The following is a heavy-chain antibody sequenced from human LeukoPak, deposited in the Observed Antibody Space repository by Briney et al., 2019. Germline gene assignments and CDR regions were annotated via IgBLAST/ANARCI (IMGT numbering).Heavy chain of an antibody. J-gene: IGHJ2*01. Sequence: GGSLRLSCAASGFTFSSYWMSWVRQAPGKGLEWVANIKPDGSDKYYVDSVKGRFTISRDNAKNSLYLQMNSLRAEDTAVYYCARDWAVTPRYFDLWGRGTLVTVSS. D-gene: IGHD4-17*01. CDR1: GFTFSSYW. CDR2: IKPDGSDK. V-gene: IGHV3-7*01. CDR3: ARDWAVTPRYFDL.